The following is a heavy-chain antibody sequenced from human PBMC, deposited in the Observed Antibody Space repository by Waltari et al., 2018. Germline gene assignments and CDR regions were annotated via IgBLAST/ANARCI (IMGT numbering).Heavy chain of an antibody. J-gene: IGHJ4*02. V-gene: IGHV4-38-2*02. D-gene: IGHD3-22*01. Sequence: QVQLQESGPGLVKPSETLSLTCTVSGYSISSGYYWGWIRQPPGKGLEWIGSIYHSGSTYYNPSLKSRVTISVDTSKNQFSLKLSSVTAADTAVYYCARSADWGYYDSSGQFDYWGQGTLVTVSS. CDR3: ARSADWGYYDSSGQFDY. CDR2: IYHSGST. CDR1: GYSISSGYY.